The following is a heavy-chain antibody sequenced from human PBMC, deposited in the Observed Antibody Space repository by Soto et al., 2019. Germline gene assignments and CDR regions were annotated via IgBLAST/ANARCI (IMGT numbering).Heavy chain of an antibody. V-gene: IGHV1-2*04. D-gene: IGHD1-26*01. CDR3: ARSTRSDGVGLPGPFDY. Sequence: GASVKVSCKASGYTFTGYYMHWVRQAPGQGLEWMGWINPNSGGTNYAQKFQGWVTMTRDTSISTAYMELSRLRSDDTAVYYCARSTRSDGVGLPGPFDYWGQGTLVTVSS. CDR2: INPNSGGT. CDR1: GYTFTGYY. J-gene: IGHJ4*02.